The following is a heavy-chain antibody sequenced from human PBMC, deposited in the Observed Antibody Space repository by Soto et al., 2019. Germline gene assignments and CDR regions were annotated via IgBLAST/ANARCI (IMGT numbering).Heavy chain of an antibody. D-gene: IGHD6-13*01. J-gene: IGHJ4*02. CDR3: AKDEVVAAAGPVFDY. Sequence: GGSLRLSCAASGFTFDDYAMHWVRQAPGKGLEWVSGISWNSGSIGYADSVKGRFTISRDNSKNTLYLQMNSLRAEDTAVYYCAKDEVVAAAGPVFDYWGQGTLVTVSS. CDR2: ISWNSGSI. CDR1: GFTFDDYA. V-gene: IGHV3-9*01.